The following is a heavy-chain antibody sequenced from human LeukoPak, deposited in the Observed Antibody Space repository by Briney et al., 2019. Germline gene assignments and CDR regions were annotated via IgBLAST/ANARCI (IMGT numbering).Heavy chain of an antibody. J-gene: IGHJ4*02. CDR1: GVSIISNHW. CDR3: ARVNINNWHSCDY. D-gene: IGHD1-1*01. CDR2: IYHSGSP. Sequence: SGTLSLTCAVSGVSIISNHWWGWVRQPPGKGLEWLGEIYHSGSPNDNPSLKNRVTISVDKSRTPFSLNLSSVTAPHTAVYYCARVNINNWHSCDYWGQGTLVTVSS. V-gene: IGHV4-4*02.